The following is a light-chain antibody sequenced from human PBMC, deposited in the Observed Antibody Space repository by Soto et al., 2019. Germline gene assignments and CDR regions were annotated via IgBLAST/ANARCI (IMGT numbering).Light chain of an antibody. CDR3: QSYDSSLTGAV. J-gene: IGLJ2*01. CDR2: GNS. Sequence: QSVLTQPPSVSGAPGQRVTISCTGSSSNIGAGYDVHWYQQLPGTAPKVLIYGNSNRPSGVPDRFSGSKSGTSASLAITGLQAEDVADYYCQSYDSSLTGAVFGGGTKVTVL. CDR1: SSNIGAGYD. V-gene: IGLV1-40*01.